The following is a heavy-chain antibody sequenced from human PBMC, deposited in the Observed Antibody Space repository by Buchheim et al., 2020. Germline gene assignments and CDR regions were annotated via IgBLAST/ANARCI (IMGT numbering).Heavy chain of an antibody. CDR1: GFTFSSYS. CDR2: ISSSSSTI. CDR3: ARGAPLSYYYYMDV. V-gene: IGHV3-48*01. J-gene: IGHJ6*03. Sequence: EVQLVESGGGLVQPGGSLRLSCAASGFTFSSYSMNWVRQAPGKGLEWVSYISSSSSTIYYADSVKGRFTISRDNAKNLLYLQMNSLRAEDTAVYYCARGAPLSYYYYMDVWGKGTT.